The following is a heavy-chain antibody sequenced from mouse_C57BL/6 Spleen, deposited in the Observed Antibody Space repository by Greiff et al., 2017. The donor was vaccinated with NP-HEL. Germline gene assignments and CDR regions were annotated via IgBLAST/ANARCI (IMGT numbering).Heavy chain of an antibody. CDR1: GFNFKDYY. V-gene: IGHV14-1*01. CDR3: TTFITTVLAHFDY. D-gene: IGHD1-1*01. J-gene: IGHJ2*01. CDR2: IDPEDGDT. Sequence: VQLQQSGAELVRPGASVKLSCTASGFNFKDYYMHWVKQRPEQGLEWIGRIDPEDGDTEYAPKFPGKATMTADTSSNTSYLQLSSLTSEDTAVYCCTTFITTVLAHFDYWGQGTTLTVSS.